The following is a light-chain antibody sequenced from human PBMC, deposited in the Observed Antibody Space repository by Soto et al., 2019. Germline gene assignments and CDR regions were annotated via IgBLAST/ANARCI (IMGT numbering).Light chain of an antibody. J-gene: IGKJ1*01. Sequence: IVLTQSPGTLSLSPGERATLSCRASQRVNGKYLAWYQQKPGQAPRLLIYAASSRATGIPDRFSGSGSGTDFTRTISSLEPEDFAVYYCQQSGGPPPRTFGQGTQVEIK. CDR2: AAS. CDR1: QRVNGKY. CDR3: QQSGGPPPRT. V-gene: IGKV3-20*01.